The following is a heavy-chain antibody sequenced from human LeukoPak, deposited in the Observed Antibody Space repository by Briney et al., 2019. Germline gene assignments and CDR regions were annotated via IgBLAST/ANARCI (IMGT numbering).Heavy chain of an antibody. CDR1: GGSISSYY. J-gene: IGHJ4*02. CDR3: ARHGTISSESYFDY. Sequence: SETLSLTCTVSGGSISSYYWSWIRQPPGKGLEWIGYIYDSGSTNYNPSLKSRVTISVDTSKNQVSLRLSSVTAADTAVYYCARHGTISSESYFDYWGQGALVTVSS. D-gene: IGHD1-14*01. V-gene: IGHV4-59*08. CDR2: IYDSGST.